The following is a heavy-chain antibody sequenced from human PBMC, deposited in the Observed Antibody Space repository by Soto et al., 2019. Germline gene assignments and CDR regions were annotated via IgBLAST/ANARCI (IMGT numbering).Heavy chain of an antibody. J-gene: IGHJ4*01. Sequence: GGSLRLSCVASGFTFSSYSMNWVRQAPGKGLEWVSSISTSSTYIYYADSVKGRFTISRDNSKNSLYLQMNSLRAEDTAVYYCAKGLYAYRSSSVFLDYWGQGTLVTVSS. CDR2: ISTSSTYI. V-gene: IGHV3-21*04. D-gene: IGHD6-6*01. CDR3: AKGLYAYRSSSVFLDY. CDR1: GFTFSSYS.